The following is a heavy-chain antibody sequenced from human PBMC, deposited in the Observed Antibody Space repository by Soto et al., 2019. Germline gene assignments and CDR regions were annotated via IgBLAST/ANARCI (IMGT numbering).Heavy chain of an antibody. CDR2: IIPIFGTA. D-gene: IGHD2-2*01. J-gene: IGHJ6*02. Sequence: QVQLVQSGAEVKKPGSSVKVSCKASGGTFSSYAINWLRQAPGQGLEWMGGIIPIFGTAKYAQKSQGRVTITADESTSKAYMELGSMRYEDTDVYYCARVTVVRAVMWGYYYYGMDVWGQGTTVTVSS. V-gene: IGHV1-69*01. CDR1: GGTFSSYA. CDR3: ARVTVVRAVMWGYYYYGMDV.